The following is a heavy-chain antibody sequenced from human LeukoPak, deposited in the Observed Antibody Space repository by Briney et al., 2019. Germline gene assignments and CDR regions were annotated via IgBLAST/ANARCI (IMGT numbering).Heavy chain of an antibody. D-gene: IGHD3-9*01. CDR1: GFTFSTYW. CDR3: AKDLVIDY. J-gene: IGHJ4*02. Sequence: PGGSLRLSCAASGFTFSTYWMSWVRQAPGRGLEWVSTISGSGGSTYYADSVKGRFTISRDNSKNTLYLQLNSLRAEDTAVYYCAKDLVIDYWGQGTLVTVSS. V-gene: IGHV3-23*01. CDR2: ISGSGGST.